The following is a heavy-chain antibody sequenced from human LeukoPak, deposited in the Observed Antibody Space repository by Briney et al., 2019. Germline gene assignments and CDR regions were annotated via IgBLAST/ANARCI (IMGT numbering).Heavy chain of an antibody. D-gene: IGHD6-13*01. CDR1: GFTFSDYY. J-gene: IGHJ6*03. Sequence: PGGSPRLSCAASGFTFSDYYMSWIRQAPGKGLEWVSYIRSSGSTIYYADSVKGRFTISRDNAKNSLYLQMNSLRAEDTAVYYCARARGYSSSWYEDYYYYMDVCGKGTTVTVSS. CDR3: ARARGYSSSWYEDYYYYMDV. CDR2: IRSSGSTI. V-gene: IGHV3-11*01.